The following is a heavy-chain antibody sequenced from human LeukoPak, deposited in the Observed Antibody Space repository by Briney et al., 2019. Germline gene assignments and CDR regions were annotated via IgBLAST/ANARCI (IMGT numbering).Heavy chain of an antibody. CDR2: ISGSGGST. CDR3: AKAIVVVPAAANDAFDI. CDR1: GFTFSSYA. D-gene: IGHD2-2*01. V-gene: IGHV3-23*01. Sequence: GGSLRLSCAASGFTFSSYAMSWVRQAPGKGLGWVSAISGSGGSTYYADSVKGRFTISRDNSKNTLYLQMNSLRAEDTAVYYCAKAIVVVPAAANDAFDIWGQGTMVTVSS. J-gene: IGHJ3*02.